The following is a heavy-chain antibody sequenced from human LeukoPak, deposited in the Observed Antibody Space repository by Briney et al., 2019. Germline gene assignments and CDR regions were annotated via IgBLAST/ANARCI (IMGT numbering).Heavy chain of an antibody. V-gene: IGHV3-53*01. D-gene: IGHD3-10*01. CDR1: GFTFTTYV. Sequence: PGGTLRLSCSASGFTFTTYVMNWVRQAPGKGLEWVSVIYSGGSTYYADSVKGRFTISRDNSKNTLYLQMNSLRAEDTAVYYCARDLWFGDPERDYWGQGTLVTVSS. CDR2: IYSGGST. CDR3: ARDLWFGDPERDY. J-gene: IGHJ4*02.